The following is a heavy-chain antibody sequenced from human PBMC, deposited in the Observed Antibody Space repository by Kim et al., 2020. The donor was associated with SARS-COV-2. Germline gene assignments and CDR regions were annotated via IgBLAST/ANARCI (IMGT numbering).Heavy chain of an antibody. Sequence: GGSLRLSCAASGFTFSSYGMHWVRQAPGKGLEWVAVIWYDGSNKYYADSVKGRFTISRDNSKNTLYLQMNSLRAEDTAVYYCARVAEQWQVDYWGQGTLVTVSS. J-gene: IGHJ4*02. D-gene: IGHD6-19*01. CDR2: IWYDGSNK. V-gene: IGHV3-33*01. CDR1: GFTFSSYG. CDR3: ARVAEQWQVDY.